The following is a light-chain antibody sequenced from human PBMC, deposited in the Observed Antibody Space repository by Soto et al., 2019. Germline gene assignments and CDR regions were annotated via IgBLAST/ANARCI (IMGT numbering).Light chain of an antibody. CDR1: SSDVGDFTY. CDR3: SSYTSSSTWV. V-gene: IGLV2-14*01. CDR2: EVS. Sequence: QSALTQPASVSGSPGQSITISCTGTSSDVGDFTYVSWYQQHPGKAPKLMIYEVSNRPSGVSNRFSGSKSGNTASLTISGLQTEDEADYYCSSYTSSSTWVFGEGTKVTVL. J-gene: IGLJ3*02.